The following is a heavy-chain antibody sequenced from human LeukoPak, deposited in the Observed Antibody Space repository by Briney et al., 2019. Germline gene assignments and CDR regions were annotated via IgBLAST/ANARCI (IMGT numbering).Heavy chain of an antibody. CDR3: ARWDGHSQL. CDR2: TYHSGST. J-gene: IGHJ1*01. CDR1: GGFISSYY. D-gene: IGHD1-26*01. V-gene: IGHV4-59*01. Sequence: KASVTLSLTCTVSGGFISSYYWTWIRQSPGKGLDWIGYTYHSGSTNYNPSLKSRVAISVDTSENQFSLKLSFVTAADTAVYYCARWDGHSQLWGQGTLVTVSS.